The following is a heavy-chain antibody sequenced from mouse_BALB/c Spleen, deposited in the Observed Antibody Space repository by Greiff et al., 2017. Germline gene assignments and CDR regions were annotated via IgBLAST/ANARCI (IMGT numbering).Heavy chain of an antibody. V-gene: IGHV5-17*02. D-gene: IGHD1-1*01. CDR2: ISSGSSTI. CDR3: ARSAYYYGSSYFDY. CDR1: GFTFSSFG. Sequence: EVQVVESGGGLVQPGGSRKLSCAASGFTFSSFGMHWVRQAPEKGLEWVAYISSGSSTIYYADTVKGRFTISRDNPKNTLFLQMTSLRSEDTAMYYCARSAYYYGSSYFDYWGQGTTLTVSS. J-gene: IGHJ2*01.